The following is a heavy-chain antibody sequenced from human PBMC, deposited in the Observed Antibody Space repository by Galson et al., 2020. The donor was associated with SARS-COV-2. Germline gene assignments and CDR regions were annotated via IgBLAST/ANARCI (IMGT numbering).Heavy chain of an antibody. CDR3: AGAGVVAASHGVDY. CDR2: AHNRSKK. Sequence: PWTFLSIPCTVPGFTIMSGYLLGLFRPPPWKRLVWSGSAHNRSKKYYEGSLKSRLTISVDTSKNQFSLKLSSVTAADTAVYYCAGAGVVAASHGVDYWGQGTLVTVSS. V-gene: IGHV4-38-2*02. J-gene: IGHJ4*02. CDR1: GFTIMSGYL. D-gene: IGHD2-15*01.